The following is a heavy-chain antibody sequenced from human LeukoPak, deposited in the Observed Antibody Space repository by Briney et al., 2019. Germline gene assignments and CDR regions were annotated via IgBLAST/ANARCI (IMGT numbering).Heavy chain of an antibody. CDR1: GGSFSGYY. V-gene: IGHV4-34*01. CDR3: ARGGSGGY. D-gene: IGHD1-26*01. Sequence: SETLSLTCAVYGGSFSGYYWSWIRQPPGKGLEWIGEINHSRSTNYNPSLKSRVTISVDTSKNQFSLKLSSVTAADTAAYYCARGGSGGYWGQGTLVTVSS. CDR2: INHSRST. J-gene: IGHJ4*02.